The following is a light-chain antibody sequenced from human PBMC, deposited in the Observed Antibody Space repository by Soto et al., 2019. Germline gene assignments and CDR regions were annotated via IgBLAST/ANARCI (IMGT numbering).Light chain of an antibody. CDR2: AAS. J-gene: IGKJ1*01. CDR1: QSIVTY. CDR3: QQSYSTPPRT. V-gene: IGKV1-39*01. Sequence: DIQMTQSPSSLSASVGDRVSITCRASQSIVTYLNWYLQKPGKAPKLLIYAASNLQSGVPSRFSGSGSGTDFTLTISSLQPEDFATYFCQQSYSTPPRTFGQGTKVDI.